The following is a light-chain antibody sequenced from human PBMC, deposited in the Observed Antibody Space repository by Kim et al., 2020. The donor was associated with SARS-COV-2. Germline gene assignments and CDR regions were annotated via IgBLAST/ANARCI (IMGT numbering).Light chain of an antibody. CDR3: NSRDSNDNVV. Sequence: VAWRQPVRITCQGDSIRSYYATRYQQKPGQAPILVIYGKNNRPSGIPDRCSGSSSGNTASLTITGTQARDEADYYCNSRDSNDNVVFGGGTQLTVL. CDR2: GKN. V-gene: IGLV3-19*01. J-gene: IGLJ2*01. CDR1: SIRSYY.